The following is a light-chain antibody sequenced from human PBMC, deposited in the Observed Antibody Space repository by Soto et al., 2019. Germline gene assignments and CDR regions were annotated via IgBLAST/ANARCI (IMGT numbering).Light chain of an antibody. J-gene: IGKJ5*01. V-gene: IGKV1-5*03. CDR3: PQYHSHPRT. Sequence: DIRMTQSPSTLSASVGERVTITCRSSPSIIAWVAWYQQKPGKAPKLLIYKASNVESGVPSTFSGSGSGTEFTLTIGSLQPDGFATDYCPQYHSHPRTFGLGTRLEIK. CDR1: PSIIAW. CDR2: KAS.